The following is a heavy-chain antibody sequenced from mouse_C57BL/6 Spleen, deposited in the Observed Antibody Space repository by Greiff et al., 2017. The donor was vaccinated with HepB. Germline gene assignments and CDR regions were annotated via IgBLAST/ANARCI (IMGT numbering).Heavy chain of an antibody. V-gene: IGHV1-50*01. CDR2: IDPSDSYT. Sequence: QVQLKQSGAELVKPGASVKLSCKASGYTFTSYWMQWVKQRPGQGLEWIGEIDPSDSYTNYNQKFKGKATLTVDTSSSTAYMQLSSLTSEDSAVYYCARRPYSGYFDVWGTGTTVTVSS. J-gene: IGHJ1*03. CDR3: ARRPYSGYFDV. CDR1: GYTFTSYW. D-gene: IGHD2-12*01.